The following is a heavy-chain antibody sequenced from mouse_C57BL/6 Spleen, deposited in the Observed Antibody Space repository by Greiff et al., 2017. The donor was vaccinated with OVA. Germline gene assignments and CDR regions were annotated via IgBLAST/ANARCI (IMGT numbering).Heavy chain of an antibody. D-gene: IGHD1-1*01. V-gene: IGHV5-6*01. Sequence: EVQVVESGGDLVKPGGSLKLSCAASGFTFSSYGMSWVRQTPDKMLEWVATISSGGSYTYYPDSVKGRFTISRDNAKNTLYLQMSSLKSEDTAMYYCARHDGSRENYFDYWGQGTTLTVSS. CDR2: ISSGGSYT. CDR3: ARHDGSRENYFDY. J-gene: IGHJ2*01. CDR1: GFTFSSYG.